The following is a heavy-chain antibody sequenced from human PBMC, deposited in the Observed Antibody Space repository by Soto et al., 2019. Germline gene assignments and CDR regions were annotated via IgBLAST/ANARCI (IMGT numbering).Heavy chain of an antibody. CDR1: GFTFRCYH. CDR3: ARVGRYSSSSGDY. CDR2: LRHSGDTI. D-gene: IGHD6-6*01. J-gene: IGHJ4*02. V-gene: IGHV3-11*01. Sequence: GSLLLSCSSSGFTFRCYHMGWIRQAPREGLDCVSHLRHSGDTIYYEDSVKGRFTISSVNAHNSLYLQMKSLRAEDTAVYYCARVGRYSSSSGDYWGQGTLVTVSS.